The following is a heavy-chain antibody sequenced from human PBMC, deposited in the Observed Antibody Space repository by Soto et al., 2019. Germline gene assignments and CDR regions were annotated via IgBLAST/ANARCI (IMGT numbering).Heavy chain of an antibody. J-gene: IGHJ6*02. D-gene: IGHD6-19*01. Sequence: QVQLVESGGGVVQPGRSLRLSCAASGFTFSSYGMHWVRQAPGKGLEWVAVISYDGSNKYYADSVKGRFTISRDNSKNTLYLQMNSLRAEDTAVYYGAKDVGHSSGWSNYCYGMDVWGQGTTVTVSS. CDR3: AKDVGHSSGWSNYCYGMDV. CDR1: GFTFSSYG. V-gene: IGHV3-30*18. CDR2: ISYDGSNK.